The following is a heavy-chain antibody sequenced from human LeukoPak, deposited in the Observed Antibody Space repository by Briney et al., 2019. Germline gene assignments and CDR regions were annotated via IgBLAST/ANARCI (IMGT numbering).Heavy chain of an antibody. V-gene: IGHV3-23*01. J-gene: IGHJ2*01. Sequence: GGSLRLSCAASGFTFSTYAMSWVRRAPGKGLEWVSALSPSGGITYYEDSVKGRFTISRDNSKNTLYLQMNSLRDEDTAVYSCARDFHARYFDLWGRGTLVTVSS. CDR3: ARDFHARYFDL. CDR1: GFTFSTYA. CDR2: LSPSGGIT.